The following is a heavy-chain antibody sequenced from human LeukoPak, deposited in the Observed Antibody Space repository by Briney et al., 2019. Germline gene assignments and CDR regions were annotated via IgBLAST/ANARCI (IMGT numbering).Heavy chain of an antibody. V-gene: IGHV1-18*01. CDR1: GYTFTSYG. J-gene: IGHJ3*01. Sequence: ASVKVSFKASGYTFTSYGISWVRQAPGQGLEWMGWISAYNGNTNYAQKLQGRVTMTTDTSTSTAYMELRSLRSDDTAVYYCARDLARYCSGGSCPFDVWGQGTMVTVSS. CDR3: ARDLARYCSGGSCPFDV. D-gene: IGHD2-15*01. CDR2: ISAYNGNT.